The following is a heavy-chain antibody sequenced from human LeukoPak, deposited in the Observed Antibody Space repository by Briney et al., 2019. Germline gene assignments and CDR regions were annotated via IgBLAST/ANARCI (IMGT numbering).Heavy chain of an antibody. V-gene: IGHV3-21*01. CDR1: GFTFNDNS. Sequence: PGGSLRLSCAASGFTFNDNSMSWVRQAPGKGLKWVSSISGNSYHIFYADSVKGRFTISRDNDKNSLYLQMNSLRAEDTAVYYCARASEFDYWGQGTLVTVSS. CDR3: ARASEFDY. CDR2: ISGNSYHI. J-gene: IGHJ4*02.